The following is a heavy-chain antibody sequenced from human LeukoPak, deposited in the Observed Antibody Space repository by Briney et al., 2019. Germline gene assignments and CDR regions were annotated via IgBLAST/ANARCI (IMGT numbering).Heavy chain of an antibody. V-gene: IGHV4-59*08. CDR3: ARLLNNDNDGDPDTFDM. J-gene: IGHJ3*02. Sequence: PSETLSLTCSVSGGFITRHYWSWIRQSPGKGLEWISYISYTGSTRYNPSFQSRVTISLDTSKTHFSLKLTSVTAADTAVYYCARLLNNDNDGDPDTFDMWGPGTMVTVSS. CDR1: GGFITRHY. D-gene: IGHD4-17*01. CDR2: ISYTGST.